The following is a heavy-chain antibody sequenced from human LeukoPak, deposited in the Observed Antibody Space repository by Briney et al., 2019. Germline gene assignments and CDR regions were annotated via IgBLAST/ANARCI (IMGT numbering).Heavy chain of an antibody. V-gene: IGHV4-59*01. D-gene: IGHD3-22*01. CDR3: ARARTGYYYPDAFDI. CDR2: IYYSGSA. CDR1: GGSISSYY. J-gene: IGHJ3*02. Sequence: SETLSLTCTVSGGSISSYYWSWIRQPPGKGLEWIGYIYYSGSANYNPSLKSRVTISLDTSKNQFSLKLSFVTAADTAVYYCARARTGYYYPDAFDIWGQGTMVTVSS.